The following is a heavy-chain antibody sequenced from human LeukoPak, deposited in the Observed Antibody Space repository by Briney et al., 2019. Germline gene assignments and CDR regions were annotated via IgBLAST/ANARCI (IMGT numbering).Heavy chain of an antibody. CDR2: ISYDGSNK. Sequence: PGRSLRLSCAVSGFRFSGYGMHWVRQAPGKGLEWVAVISYDGSNKYYADSGKGRFTISRDNSKNTLYLQMNSQRAEDTAVYYCAKDPDCTSGVCYTFFDYWGQGTLVTVSS. CDR1: GFRFSGYG. CDR3: AKDPDCTSGVCYTFFDY. D-gene: IGHD2-8*01. J-gene: IGHJ4*02. V-gene: IGHV3-30*18.